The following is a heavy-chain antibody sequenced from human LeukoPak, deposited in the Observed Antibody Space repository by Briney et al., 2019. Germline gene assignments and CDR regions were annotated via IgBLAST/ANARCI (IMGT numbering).Heavy chain of an antibody. V-gene: IGHV3-30*18. D-gene: IGHD3-16*01. J-gene: IGHJ4*02. CDR1: GFTFSSYG. CDR3: AKDPGSVLGEANVDY. Sequence: GGSLTLSCAASGFTFSSYGLHWVRQPPGKGLEWVAVISYDGSNKYYADSVKGRFTISRDNSKNTLYLQMNSLRAEDTAVYYCAKDPGSVLGEANVDYWGQGTLVTVSS. CDR2: ISYDGSNK.